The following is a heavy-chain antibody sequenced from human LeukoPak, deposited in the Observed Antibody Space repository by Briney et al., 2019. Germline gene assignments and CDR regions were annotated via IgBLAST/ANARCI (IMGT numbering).Heavy chain of an antibody. CDR3: AKSRLLLWFGELFEYYFDY. J-gene: IGHJ4*02. Sequence: GGSLRLSCAASRFTFSSYGMHWVRQAPGKGLEWVAFIRYDGSNKYYADSEKGRFTISRDNSKNTLYLQMNSLRAEDTAVYYCAKSRLLLWFGELFEYYFDYWGQGTLVTVSS. CDR2: IRYDGSNK. D-gene: IGHD3-10*01. CDR1: RFTFSSYG. V-gene: IGHV3-30*02.